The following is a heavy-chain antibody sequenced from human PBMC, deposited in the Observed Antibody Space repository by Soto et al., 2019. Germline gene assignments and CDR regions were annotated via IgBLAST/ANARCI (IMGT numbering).Heavy chain of an antibody. Sequence: EVQLVESGGGLVQPGGSLRLSCAASGFTFSSYWMSWVRQAPGKGLEWVANIKQDGSEKYYVDSVKGRLTIFNDNAKNSVYLQMNRLRADDTVVYYCASDPSVVVLAATPYYDYCIAVWVQETTVTVSS. CDR1: GFTFSSYW. CDR2: IKQDGSEK. J-gene: IGHJ6*02. V-gene: IGHV3-7*01. CDR3: ASDPSVVVLAATPYYDYCIAV. D-gene: IGHD2-15*01.